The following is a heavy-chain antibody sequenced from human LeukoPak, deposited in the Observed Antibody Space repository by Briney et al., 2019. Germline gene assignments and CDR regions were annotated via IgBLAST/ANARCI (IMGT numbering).Heavy chain of an antibody. J-gene: IGHJ4*02. D-gene: IGHD3-22*01. CDR3: SRGLDSRKLGY. CDR1: GASFSSGDQY. CDR2: THPSGNL. V-gene: IGHV4-31*03. Sequence: SQTLSLTCTVSGASFSSGDQYWNWIRQSPGKGLEWIGSTHPSGNLYNNPSLESRVTLSIDTSKNQFSLNLNSVTAADTAVYFCSRGLDSRKLGYWGQGTLVTVSS.